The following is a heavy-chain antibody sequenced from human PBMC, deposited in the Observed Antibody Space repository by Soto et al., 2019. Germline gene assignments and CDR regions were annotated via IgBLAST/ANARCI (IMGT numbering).Heavy chain of an antibody. CDR1: AFTFSSYG. J-gene: IGHJ6*02. CDR3: AKAIENYSTGSYKPFYYFGVDV. CDR2: ISYDGSKK. Sequence: QVQLVESGGGVVQPGRSLRLSCAASAFTFSSYGIHWVRQAPGKGLDWVAVISYDGSKKYYGESVKVRFTISSDTSKNPLYLQMNSLRVEETAVYYCAKAIENYSTGSYKPFYYFGVDVGGQGTTDTVSS. D-gene: IGHD3-22*01. V-gene: IGHV3-30*18.